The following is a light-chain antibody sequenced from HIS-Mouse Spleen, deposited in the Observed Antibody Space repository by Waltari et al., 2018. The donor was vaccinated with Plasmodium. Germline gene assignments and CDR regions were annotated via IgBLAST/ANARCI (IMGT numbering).Light chain of an antibody. CDR1: QGISSY. V-gene: IGKV1D-8*02. CDR3: QQYYSFPYT. J-gene: IGKJ2*01. Sequence: AILLTQSPSFLSVSTGDRATLICRKSQGISSYLAWYQQKPGKAPELLIYAASNLQSGIPSRFSGSGSGTDFTLTISCLQSEDFATYYCQQYYSFPYTFGRGTKLEIK. CDR2: AAS.